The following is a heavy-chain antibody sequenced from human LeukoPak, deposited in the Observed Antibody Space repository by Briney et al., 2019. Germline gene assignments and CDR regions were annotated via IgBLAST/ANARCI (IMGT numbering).Heavy chain of an antibody. CDR2: IIPIFGTA. V-gene: IGHV1-69*05. CDR3: ARGVIAARPDYYYYMDV. Sequence: ASVKVSCKASGGTFSSYAISWVRQAPGQGLEWMGGIIPIFGTANYAQKFQGRVTITTDESPSTAYMELSSLRSEDTAVYYCARGVIAARPDYYYYMDVWGKGTTVTVSS. CDR1: GGTFSSYA. J-gene: IGHJ6*03. D-gene: IGHD6-6*01.